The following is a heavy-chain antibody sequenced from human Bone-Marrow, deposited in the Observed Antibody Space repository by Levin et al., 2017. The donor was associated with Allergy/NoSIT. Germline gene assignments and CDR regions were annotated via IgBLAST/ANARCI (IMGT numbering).Heavy chain of an antibody. CDR3: ARSKYQYDYFSRNPRVKYDGMDV. D-gene: IGHD2/OR15-2a*01. CDR2: IYHSGAA. Sequence: PSETLSLTCAVSGGSISSAVDCWSWVRQRPGKGLEWLGFIYHSGAAHYSPSLQSRLSISLDRSNNQFSLSLTSVTAADTAVYYCARSKYQYDYFSRNPRVKYDGMDVWGQGTTVTVSS. J-gene: IGHJ6*02. CDR1: GGSISSAVDC. V-gene: IGHV4-30-2*01.